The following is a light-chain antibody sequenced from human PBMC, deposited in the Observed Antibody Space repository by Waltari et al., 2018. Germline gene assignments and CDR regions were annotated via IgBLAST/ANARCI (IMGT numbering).Light chain of an antibody. Sequence: DIQMTQSPSTLSASVGDRVTIPCRTSQKINSWLAWYQQKPGKAPKLLIYKASSLESGVPSRFSGSGSGTEFTLTITSLQPDDFATYFCQHYNNYSPWTFGQGTKVEVK. CDR3: QHYNNYSPWT. J-gene: IGKJ1*01. CDR2: KAS. CDR1: QKINSW. V-gene: IGKV1-5*03.